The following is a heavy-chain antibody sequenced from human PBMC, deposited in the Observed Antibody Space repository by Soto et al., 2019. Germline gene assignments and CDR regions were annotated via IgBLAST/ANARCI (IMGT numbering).Heavy chain of an antibody. CDR3: ARDNGYCSRTSGNGACYYYYGMDA. CDR2: IWYDGSNK. CDR1: GFTFSSDG. Sequence: GGSVRLSCAASGFTFSSDGMHWVRQAPGKGLEWVAVIWYDGSNKYYAESVKGRFTISRDKSKNTLYLQMNSMRAEDTAVYYCARDNGYCSRTSGNGACYYYYGMDAWGQGTTVTVSS. V-gene: IGHV3-33*01. J-gene: IGHJ6*02. D-gene: IGHD2-2*01.